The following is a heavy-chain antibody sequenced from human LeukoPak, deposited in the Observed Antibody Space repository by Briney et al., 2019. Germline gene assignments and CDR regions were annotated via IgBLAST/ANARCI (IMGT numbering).Heavy chain of an antibody. J-gene: IGHJ4*02. CDR2: ISAHAGNT. CDR1: GYIFPSYG. D-gene: IGHD5-12*01. Sequence: ASVTVSCKASGYIFPSYGISWVRQAPGQGLEWVGWISAHAGNTNYAQKVQGRVTMTMDTFSSTAYMELRSLRSDDTAVYYCAGEGTSGYDQQDYWGQGTLVTVSS. V-gene: IGHV1-18*01. CDR3: AGEGTSGYDQQDY.